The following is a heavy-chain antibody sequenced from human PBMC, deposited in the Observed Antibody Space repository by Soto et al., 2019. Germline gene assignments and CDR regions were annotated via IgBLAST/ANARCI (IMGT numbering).Heavy chain of an antibody. CDR1: GGSFSGYY. CDR2: INHSGST. Sequence: QVQLQQWGAGLLKPSETLSLTCAVYGGSFSGYYWSWIRQPPGKGLEWIGEINHSGSTNYNPSLKSRVTISVDTSKNQFSLKLSSVTAADTAVYYCARLGYCSSTSCYEEYYYYYMDVWGKGTTVTVSS. D-gene: IGHD2-2*01. CDR3: ARLGYCSSTSCYEEYYYYYMDV. J-gene: IGHJ6*03. V-gene: IGHV4-34*01.